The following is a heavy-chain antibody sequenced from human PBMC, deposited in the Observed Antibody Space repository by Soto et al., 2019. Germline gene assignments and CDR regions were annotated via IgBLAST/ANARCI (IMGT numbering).Heavy chain of an antibody. Sequence: EVQVLESGGGLVQPGGSLRLSCEGSEFTVSGHAMTWFRQAPGKGPEWVSTITADGGTYYADSVKGRFAMSRDTSENTLYLQMNSLGAEDTAAYYCAPHVSCSGGSCQYDAFAIRGQGTMVTVSS. CDR2: ITADGGT. V-gene: IGHV3-23*01. D-gene: IGHD2-15*01. J-gene: IGHJ3*02. CDR1: EFTVSGHA. CDR3: APHVSCSGGSCQYDAFAI.